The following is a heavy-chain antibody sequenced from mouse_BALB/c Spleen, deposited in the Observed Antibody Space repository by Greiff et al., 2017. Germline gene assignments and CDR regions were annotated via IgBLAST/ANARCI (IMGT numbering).Heavy chain of an antibody. J-gene: IGHJ2*01. CDR1: GFNIKDYY. CDR2: IDPENGDT. CDR3: NARGSLFDY. Sequence: EVQLQQSGAELVRSGASVKLSCTASGFNIKDYYMHWVKQRPEQGLEWIGWIDPENGDTEYAPKFQGKATMTADTSSNTAYLQLSSLTSEDTAVYYCNARGSLFDYWGQGTTLTVSS. V-gene: IGHV14-4*02.